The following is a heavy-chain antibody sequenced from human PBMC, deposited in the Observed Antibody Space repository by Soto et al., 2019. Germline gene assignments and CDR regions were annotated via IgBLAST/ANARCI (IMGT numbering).Heavy chain of an antibody. CDR2: INPATGDT. CDR1: GYTFTTSA. CDR3: ARAAGRSKLLPFYFDP. D-gene: IGHD6-13*01. J-gene: IGHJ5*02. Sequence: QVHLLQSGAEVQKPGASVRISCQASGYTFTTSAIHWVRQAPGQSLAWMGWINPATGDTKYSQSVRGRVTFALDTSATTAYMDLRSLASHDTAVYYCARAAGRSKLLPFYFDPWGQGTLVTVSS. V-gene: IGHV1-3*01.